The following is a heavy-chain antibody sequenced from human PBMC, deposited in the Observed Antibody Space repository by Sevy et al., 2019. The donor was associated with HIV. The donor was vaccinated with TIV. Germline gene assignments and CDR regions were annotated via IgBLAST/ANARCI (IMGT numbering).Heavy chain of an antibody. Sequence: GGSLRLSCAASGFTFSSYEMNWVRQAPGKGLEWVSYISSSGSTIYYADSVKGRFTISRDNAKNSLYLQMNSLRAEDTAVYYCARSGYSYGYYFDYWGHGTLVTVSS. V-gene: IGHV3-48*03. CDR2: ISSSGSTI. J-gene: IGHJ4*01. CDR1: GFTFSSYE. CDR3: ARSGYSYGYYFDY. D-gene: IGHD5-18*01.